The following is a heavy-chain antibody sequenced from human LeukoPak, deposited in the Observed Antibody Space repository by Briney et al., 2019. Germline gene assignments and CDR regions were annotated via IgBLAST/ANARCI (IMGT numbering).Heavy chain of an antibody. V-gene: IGHV1-2*02. CDR2: ISPTSGGT. Sequence: ASVKVSCKASGYTFTGYYMHWVRQAPGQGPEWMGWISPTSGGTNYAQKFQGRVTMTRDTSISTAYMELSRLRSDDTAVYYCAREAYASGSFRTDYYYMDVWGKGTTVTISS. CDR1: GYTFTGYY. J-gene: IGHJ6*03. CDR3: AREAYASGSFRTDYYYMDV. D-gene: IGHD3-10*01.